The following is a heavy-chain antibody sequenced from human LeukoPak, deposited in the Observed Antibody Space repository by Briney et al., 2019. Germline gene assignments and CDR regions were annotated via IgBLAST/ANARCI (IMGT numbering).Heavy chain of an antibody. CDR2: ISTRSDTI. CDR3: MRDYTR. CDR1: GFTFSNYN. V-gene: IGHV3-48*02. J-gene: IGHJ4*02. Sequence: GGSLRLSCVVSGFTFSNYNMNWVRQAPGKGLEWVSYISTRSDTIYYADSVKGRFTISRDNAKNSLYLQMNSLRDEDTAVYYCMRDYTRWGQGTLVTVSS. D-gene: IGHD4-11*01.